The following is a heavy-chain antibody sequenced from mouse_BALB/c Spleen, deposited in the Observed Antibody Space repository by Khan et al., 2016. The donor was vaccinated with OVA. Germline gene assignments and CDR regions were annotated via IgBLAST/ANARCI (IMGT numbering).Heavy chain of an antibody. CDR3: ERSDCGNFAY. CDR1: GFTFSTYA. J-gene: IGHJ3*01. CDR2: VHSDGDST. Sequence: EVELVESGGGLVKPGGSLKLSCAASGFTFSTYAMSWVRQTPDRRLEWVATVHSDGDSTFYPDNVTGRFTISRDNAKTTLNLQMSSLRSEDTAINYGERSDCGNFAYWGQGTLVTVSA. D-gene: IGHD2-1*01. V-gene: IGHV5-9-3*01.